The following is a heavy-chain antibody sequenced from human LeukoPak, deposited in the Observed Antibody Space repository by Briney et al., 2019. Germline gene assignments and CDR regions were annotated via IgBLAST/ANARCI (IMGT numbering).Heavy chain of an antibody. Sequence: GGSLRLSCAASGFTFSSYSMNWVRQAPGKGLEWVSSISSSSSYIYYADSVKGRFTITRDNAKNSLYLQMNRQRAEDTAVYYCAREDPPGGSSGYWGQGTLVTVSS. J-gene: IGHJ4*02. CDR1: GFTFSSYS. CDR2: ISSSSSYI. V-gene: IGHV3-21*01. D-gene: IGHD6-6*01. CDR3: AREDPPGGSSGY.